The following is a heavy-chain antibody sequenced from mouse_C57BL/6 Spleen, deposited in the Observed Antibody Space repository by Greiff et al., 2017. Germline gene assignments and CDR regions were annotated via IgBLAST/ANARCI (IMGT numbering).Heavy chain of an antibody. V-gene: IGHV14-1*01. J-gene: IGHJ3*01. CDR2: IDPEDGDT. CDR3: TTYYGSSYGAY. CDR1: GFNIKDYY. Sequence: VQLQQSGAELVRPGASVKLSCTASGFNIKDYYMHWVKQRPEQGLEWIGRIDPEDGDTEYAPKFQGKATMTADPSSNTAYLQLSSLTSEDTAVYYCTTYYGSSYGAYWGQGTLVTVSA. D-gene: IGHD1-1*01.